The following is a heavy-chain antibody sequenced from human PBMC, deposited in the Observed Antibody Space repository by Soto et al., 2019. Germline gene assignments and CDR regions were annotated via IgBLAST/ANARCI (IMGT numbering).Heavy chain of an antibody. CDR1: GFTFSSYA. CDR3: AKSNYYDGSGYYPKTYYFDY. CDR2: ISGSGGNT. V-gene: IGHV3-23*01. J-gene: IGHJ4*02. D-gene: IGHD3-22*01. Sequence: EVQLLESGGGLVQPGGSLRLSCAASGFTFSSYAMSWVRQAPGKGLEWVSAISGSGGNTYYADSVKGRFTISRDNSKNTLYMQMNSLRAEDTAVYYCAKSNYYDGSGYYPKTYYFDYWGQGTLVTVSS.